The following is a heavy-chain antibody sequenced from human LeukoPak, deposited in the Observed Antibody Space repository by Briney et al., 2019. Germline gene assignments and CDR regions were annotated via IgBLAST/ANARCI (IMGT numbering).Heavy chain of an antibody. J-gene: IGHJ4*02. CDR1: GYTFTGYY. CDR3: ARGAYYFDS. CDR2: INPNSGGT. Sequence: GASVTVSCTASGYTFTGYYMHWVRQAPGQGQEGMGWINPNSGGTNYAQTFQGRVTMTRDTSSSKDYMEMSRLRTDETAGYYCARGAYYFDSWGQGTLVTVSS. V-gene: IGHV1-2*02.